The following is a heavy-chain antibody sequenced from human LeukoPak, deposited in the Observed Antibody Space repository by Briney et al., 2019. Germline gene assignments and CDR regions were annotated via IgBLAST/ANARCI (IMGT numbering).Heavy chain of an antibody. CDR3: ARSYGDYGSYYYYYGMDV. CDR2: IYYSGST. D-gene: IGHD4-17*01. J-gene: IGHJ6*02. CDR1: GGSISSSSYY. Sequence: PSETLSLTCTVSGGSISSSSYYWGWIRQPPGEGLEWIGRIYYSGSTYYDPSLKSRVTISVDTSKNQFSLKLSSVTAADTAVYYCARSYGDYGSYYYYYGMDVWGQGTTVTVSS. V-gene: IGHV4-39*01.